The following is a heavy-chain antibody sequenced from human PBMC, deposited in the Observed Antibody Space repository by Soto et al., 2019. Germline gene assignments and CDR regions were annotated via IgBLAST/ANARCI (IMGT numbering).Heavy chain of an antibody. CDR2: IYTGGST. J-gene: IGHJ6*02. D-gene: IGHD6-19*01. V-gene: IGHV3-53*05. Sequence: GGSLRLSCAASGFTVSSDYMSWVRQAPGKGLEWVSVIYTGGSTYYADSVKGRFTISRDNSKNTLYLQMNSLRPEDTAVYYCAKGRGGWRNYGMDVWGQGTTVTVSS. CDR1: GFTVSSDY. CDR3: AKGRGGWRNYGMDV.